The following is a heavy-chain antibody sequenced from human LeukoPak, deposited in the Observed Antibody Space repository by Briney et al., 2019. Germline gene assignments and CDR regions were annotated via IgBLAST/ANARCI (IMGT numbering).Heavy chain of an antibody. V-gene: IGHV3-13*01. D-gene: IGHD2-2*01. CDR2: IGTAGDT. J-gene: IGHJ2*01. CDR3: ARTSYQLRLDWYFDL. CDR1: GFTFSSYD. Sequence: GGSLRLSCAASGFTFSSYDMHWVRQATGKGLEWVSAIGTAGDTYYPGSVKGRFTISRENAKNSSYLQMNSLRAGDTAVYYCARTSYQLRLDWYFDLWGRGTLVTVSS.